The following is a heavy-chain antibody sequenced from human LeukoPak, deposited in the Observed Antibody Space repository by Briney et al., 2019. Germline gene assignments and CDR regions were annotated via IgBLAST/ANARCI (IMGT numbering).Heavy chain of an antibody. V-gene: IGHV4-39*07. CDR3: ARVDNVRDGYNNPIWYFDY. J-gene: IGHJ4*02. CDR2: IYYSGST. CDR1: GGSISSSNYY. D-gene: IGHD5-24*01. Sequence: SETLSLTCTVSGGSISSSNYYWGWIRQPPGKGLEWIGSIYYSGSTYYNPSLKSRVTISVDTSKNQFSLKLSSVTAADTAVYYCARVDNVRDGYNNPIWYFDYWGQGTLVTVSS.